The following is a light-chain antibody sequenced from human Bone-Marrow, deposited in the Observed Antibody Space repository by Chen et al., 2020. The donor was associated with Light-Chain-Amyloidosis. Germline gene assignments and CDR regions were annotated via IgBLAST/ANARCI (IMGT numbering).Light chain of an antibody. Sequence: QSALTQPASVSGYPGHAITFPCTGTSSDVGGDNHVSWYQQHPDKAPKLMIYEVTNRPSWVPDRFSGSKSDNTASRTISGLQTEDEADYFCSSYTITNPLVFGSGTRVTVL. J-gene: IGLJ1*01. CDR2: EVT. CDR1: SSDVGGDNH. CDR3: SSYTITNPLV. V-gene: IGLV2-14*01.